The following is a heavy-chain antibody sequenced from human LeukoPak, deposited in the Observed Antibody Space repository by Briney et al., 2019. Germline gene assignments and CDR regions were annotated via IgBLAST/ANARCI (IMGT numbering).Heavy chain of an antibody. Sequence: GGSLRLSCAASGFTFSSYAMSWVRQAPGKGLEWVSAISGSGGSTYYADSVKGRFTISRDNAKNSLYLQMNSLRAEDTALYYCAKDVYSYGRFFDYWGQGTLVTVSS. J-gene: IGHJ4*02. CDR3: AKDVYSYGRFFDY. V-gene: IGHV3-23*01. CDR1: GFTFSSYA. CDR2: ISGSGGST. D-gene: IGHD5-18*01.